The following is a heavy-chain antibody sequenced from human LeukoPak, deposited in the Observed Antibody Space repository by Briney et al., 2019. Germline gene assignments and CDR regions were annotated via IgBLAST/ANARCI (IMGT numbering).Heavy chain of an antibody. CDR2: ISSSGSTI. V-gene: IGHV3-48*03. CDR1: GFTFSSYE. CDR3: ARAMGITMIEGFDP. J-gene: IGHJ5*02. Sequence: GGSLRLSCAASGFTFSSYEMNWVRQAPGKGLEWVSYISSSGSTIYYADSVKGRFTISRDNAKNSLYLQMNSLRAEDTAVYYCARAMGITMIEGFDPWGQGTLVTVSS. D-gene: IGHD3-22*01.